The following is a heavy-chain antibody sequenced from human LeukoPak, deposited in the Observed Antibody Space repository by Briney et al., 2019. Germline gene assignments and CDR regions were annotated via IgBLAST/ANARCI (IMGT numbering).Heavy chain of an antibody. V-gene: IGHV4-38-2*02. D-gene: IGHD1-26*01. CDR1: GYSISSGYY. J-gene: IGHJ4*02. CDR2: IYHSGST. CDR3: ARPSGSLSPFDY. Sequence: SETLSLTCTVSGYSISSGYYWGWFRQPPRKELVWIGSIYHSGSTYYNPSLKSRVTISVDTPKNQFSLKLSSVTAADTAVYYCARPSGSLSPFDYWGQGTLVTVSS.